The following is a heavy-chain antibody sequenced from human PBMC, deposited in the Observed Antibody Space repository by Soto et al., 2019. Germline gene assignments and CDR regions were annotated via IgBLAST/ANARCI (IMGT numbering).Heavy chain of an antibody. J-gene: IGHJ6*04. CDR1: GLPVAGSY. CDR3: VRPLPSGQTHARDV. D-gene: IGHD3-10*01. CDR2: IYNDGTT. V-gene: IGHV3-53*01. Sequence: GGSLRLSCVASGLPVAGSYMAWVRQAPGKGLEWASVIYNDGTTYYSQSVEGRFTISRDTSKNTLYLQMDRLRDEDKAVYYCVRPLPSGQTHARDVRGKGPTVTVSS.